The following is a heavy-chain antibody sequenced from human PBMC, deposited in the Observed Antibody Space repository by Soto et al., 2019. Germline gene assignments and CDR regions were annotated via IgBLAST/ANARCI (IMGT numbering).Heavy chain of an antibody. D-gene: IGHD2-2*01. CDR1: GFTFDTYG. J-gene: IGHJ4*02. Sequence: QVQLVESGGGVVQPGRSLRLSCAASGFTFDTYGMHWVRQAPGKGLEWVAVISYDGSNRYYADSVKGRFTISRDNSKNTLYLKMNSLRSEDTAVYYCAKDHIVAAAPDYWGQGTLVTVSS. CDR2: ISYDGSNR. CDR3: AKDHIVAAAPDY. V-gene: IGHV3-30*18.